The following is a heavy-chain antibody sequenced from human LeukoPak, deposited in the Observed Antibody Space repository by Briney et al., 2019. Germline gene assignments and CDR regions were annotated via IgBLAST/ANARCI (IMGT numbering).Heavy chain of an antibody. V-gene: IGHV4-39*01. J-gene: IGHJ4*02. D-gene: IGHD3-10*01. CDR2: IYYSGST. CDR3: GAGSGSGIFDY. CDR1: GGSISSSSYH. Sequence: SETLSLTCTVSGGSISSSSYHWGWIRQPPGEGLEGIGSIYYSGSTYYNPSLKSRVTISVDTSKNQFSLKLSSVTAADTAVYYCGAGSGSGIFDYWGQGTLVTVSS.